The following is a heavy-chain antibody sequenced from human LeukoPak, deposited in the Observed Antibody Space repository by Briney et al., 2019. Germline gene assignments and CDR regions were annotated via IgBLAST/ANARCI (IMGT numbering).Heavy chain of an antibody. D-gene: IGHD3-10*01. V-gene: IGHV3-21*04. Sequence: GGSLRLSCAASGFTFSSYSMNWVRQAPGKGLEWVSSISSSSSYIYYADSVKGRFTISRDNSMNTLSLQMNSLRAEDTAVYYCVKDLKKTRPGVEDYWGQGTLVTVSS. J-gene: IGHJ4*02. CDR1: GFTFSSYS. CDR2: ISSSSSYI. CDR3: VKDLKKTRPGVEDY.